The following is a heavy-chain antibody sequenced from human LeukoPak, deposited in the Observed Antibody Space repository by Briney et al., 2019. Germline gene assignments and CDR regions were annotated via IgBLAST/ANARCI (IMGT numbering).Heavy chain of an antibody. V-gene: IGHV4-30-2*02. J-gene: IGHJ4*02. CDR3: ARILSSGYGLFDY. CDR2: IYHSGST. Sequence: SQTLSLTCTVSGGSISSGGYYWSWIRQPPGKGLEWIGYIYHSGSTYYNPSLKSRVTISVDTSKNQFSLKLSSVTAADTAVYYCARILSSGYGLFDYWGQGTLVTVSS. CDR1: GGSISSGGYY. D-gene: IGHD3-22*01.